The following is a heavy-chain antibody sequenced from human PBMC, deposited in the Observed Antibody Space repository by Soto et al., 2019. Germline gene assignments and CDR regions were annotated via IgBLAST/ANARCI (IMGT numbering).Heavy chain of an antibody. J-gene: IGHJ6*02. CDR2: IIPIFGTA. Sequence: GASVKVSCKASGYTFTSYAISWVRQAPGQGLEWMGGIIPIFGTANYAQKFQGRVTITADKSTSTAYMELSSLRSEDTAVYYCARLHYHYDSIFYYYGMDVWGQGTTVTVSS. CDR1: GYTFTSYA. V-gene: IGHV1-69*06. D-gene: IGHD3-22*01. CDR3: ARLHYHYDSIFYYYGMDV.